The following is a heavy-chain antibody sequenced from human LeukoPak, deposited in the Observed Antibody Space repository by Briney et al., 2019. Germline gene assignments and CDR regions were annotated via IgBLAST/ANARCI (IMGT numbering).Heavy chain of an antibody. Sequence: GGSLRLSCAASGFSFSTYAMTWVRQAPGKGLEWVSAIRDSGGSTYYADSVKGRFTLSRDNSKSTLFLQMNSLRVEDTAIYYCAKRTDNWNIGGPFDYWGQGTLVTVSS. V-gene: IGHV3-23*01. CDR3: AKRTDNWNIGGPFDY. J-gene: IGHJ4*02. CDR1: GFSFSTYA. D-gene: IGHD1-20*01. CDR2: IRDSGGST.